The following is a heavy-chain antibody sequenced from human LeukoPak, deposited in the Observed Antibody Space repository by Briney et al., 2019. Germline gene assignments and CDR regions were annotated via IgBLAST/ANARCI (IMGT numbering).Heavy chain of an antibody. CDR2: IYSAGST. CDR3: TTYRLWVVLEAADY. CDR1: GFTVSTNY. Sequence: GGSLRLSCAASGFTVSTNYMNWVRQAPGKGLEWVSVIYSAGSTYYADSVKGRFTISRDNSKNTLYLQMNSLRAEDTAVYFCTTYRLWVVLEAADYWGQGTLVTVSS. V-gene: IGHV3-53*01. J-gene: IGHJ4*02. D-gene: IGHD2-15*01.